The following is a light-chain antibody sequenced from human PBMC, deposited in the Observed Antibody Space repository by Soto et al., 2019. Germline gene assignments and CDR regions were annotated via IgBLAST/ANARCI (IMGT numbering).Light chain of an antibody. CDR1: QSVSSSY. Sequence: EIVLTQSPGTLSLSPGERATLSFRASQSVSSSYLAWYQQKPGQAPRLLIYGASSRATGIPDRFSGSGSGTDFTLTISSLEPEDFAVYYCQQYNNWPLTFGGGTKVDIK. V-gene: IGKV3-20*01. J-gene: IGKJ4*01. CDR2: GAS. CDR3: QQYNNWPLT.